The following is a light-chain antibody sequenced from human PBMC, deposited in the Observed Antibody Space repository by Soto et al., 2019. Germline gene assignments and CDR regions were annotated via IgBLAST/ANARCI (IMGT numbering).Light chain of an antibody. CDR1: QTISSY. CDR2: AAS. J-gene: IGKJ1*01. V-gene: IGKV1-39*01. CDR3: QQSYSMPWT. Sequence: DIQMIQSPSSLSASVGDRGTITCRASQTISSYLNWYQQKPGKAPNLLIYAASSLQSGVPSRFSGSGSGTEFTLTISSLQPEDFATYYCQQSYSMPWTLGQGTKVDIK.